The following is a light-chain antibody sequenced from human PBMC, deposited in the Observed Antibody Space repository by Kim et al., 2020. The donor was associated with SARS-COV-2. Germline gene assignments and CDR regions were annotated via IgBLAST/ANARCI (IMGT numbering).Light chain of an antibody. CDR2: KAT. V-gene: IGLV3-25*03. CDR1: ALPKQY. Sequence: SYELTQPPSVSLSPGQTARITCSGDALPKQYAYWFQQKPGQAPVLVIYKATERPSGIPERFSDSTSGTTVTLTISGVQAEDEADYYCQSADSSDTFWVFGGGTQLTVL. CDR3: QSADSSDTFWV. J-gene: IGLJ3*02.